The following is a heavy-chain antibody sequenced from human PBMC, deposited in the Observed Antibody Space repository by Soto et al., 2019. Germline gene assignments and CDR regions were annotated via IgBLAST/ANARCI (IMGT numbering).Heavy chain of an antibody. J-gene: IGHJ6*03. CDR1: GGSISRNY. CDR2: IYYSGST. V-gene: IGHV4-59*01. CDR3: ARGPIDYYYYMDV. Sequence: PSETLSLTCTVSGGSISRNYWSWIRQPPGKGLEWIGYIYYSGSTNYNPSLKNRVTISVDTSKNQFSLKLSSVTAADTAVYYCARGPIDYYYYMDVWGKGTTVT.